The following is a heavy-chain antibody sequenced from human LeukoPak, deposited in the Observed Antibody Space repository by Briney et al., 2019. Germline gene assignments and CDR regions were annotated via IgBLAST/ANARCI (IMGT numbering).Heavy chain of an antibody. V-gene: IGHV3-48*03. J-gene: IGHJ4*02. CDR3: ARGMTGSYFGHFDY. CDR2: MSSSGGTI. Sequence: PGGSLRLSCAASGFTFSSYAMSWVRQAPGKGLEWVSYMSSSGGTIYSADSVKGRFTISRDNGKNSLYLQMNSLRAEDTAVYYCARGMTGSYFGHFDYWGQGTLVTVSS. CDR1: GFTFSSYA. D-gene: IGHD1-26*01.